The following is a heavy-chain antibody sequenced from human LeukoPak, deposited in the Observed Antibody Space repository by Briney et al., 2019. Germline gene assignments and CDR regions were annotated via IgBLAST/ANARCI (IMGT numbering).Heavy chain of an antibody. Sequence: GGSLRLSCAASGFDFNDFAMTWVRQAPGEGREWVSSMSGSGDTTEYAASVKGRFTISRDNAKKTLYLEMNSLRVEDTAIYYCAKDHVGIAMIVMVLDSWGQGTLVTVSS. CDR1: GFDFNDFA. J-gene: IGHJ4*02. CDR3: AKDHVGIAMIVMVLDS. CDR2: MSGSGDTT. V-gene: IGHV3-23*01. D-gene: IGHD3-22*01.